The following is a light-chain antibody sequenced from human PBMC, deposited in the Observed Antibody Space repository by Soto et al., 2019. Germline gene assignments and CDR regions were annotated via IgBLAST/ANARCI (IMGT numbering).Light chain of an antibody. Sequence: EIQMTQSPATLSVSPGHRATISCRASQSISNNLAWYQQKPGQAHRLLIYGASTRATGIPVRFSGSGSGTELTFTLSRLQFEDFDFSNCQRYHYWRQWTFGQGTKVDIK. J-gene: IGKJ1*01. CDR1: QSISNN. CDR3: QRYHYWRQWT. CDR2: GAS. V-gene: IGKV3-15*01.